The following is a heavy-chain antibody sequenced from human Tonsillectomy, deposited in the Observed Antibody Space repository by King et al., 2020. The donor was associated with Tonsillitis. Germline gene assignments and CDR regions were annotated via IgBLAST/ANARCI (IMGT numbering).Heavy chain of an antibody. D-gene: IGHD2/OR15-2a*01. CDR3: ASEGGSFRHFDL. CDR1: GYSFTNYY. V-gene: IGHV1-46*01. J-gene: IGHJ2*01. CDR2: INPSGTGT. Sequence: VQLVGSGAEVKEPGASLKVSCKASGYSFTNYYMHWVRQAPGQRLEWMGLINPSGTGTGYAQNFQGRITMTRDMSTGTDYMELSSLRSDDTAVYYCASEGGSFRHFDLWGRGTLVTVSS.